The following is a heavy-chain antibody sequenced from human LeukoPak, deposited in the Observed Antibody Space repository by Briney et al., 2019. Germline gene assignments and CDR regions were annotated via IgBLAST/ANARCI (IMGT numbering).Heavy chain of an antibody. Sequence: SETLSLTCTVSGGSISSGGYYWSWIRQPPGKGLEWIGYIYHSGSTYYNPSLKSRVTVSVDRSKNQFSLKLSSVTAADTAVYYCARGPNYGGNFGVDYWGQGTLVTVSS. J-gene: IGHJ4*02. CDR1: GGSISSGGYY. V-gene: IGHV4-30-2*01. CDR2: IYHSGST. CDR3: ARGPNYGGNFGVDY. D-gene: IGHD4-23*01.